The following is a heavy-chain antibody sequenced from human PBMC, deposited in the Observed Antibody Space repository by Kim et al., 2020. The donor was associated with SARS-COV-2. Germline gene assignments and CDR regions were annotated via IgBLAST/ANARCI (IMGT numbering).Heavy chain of an antibody. CDR3: ARDVEIGAFDI. J-gene: IGHJ3*02. Sequence: GGSLRLSCAASGFTFSSYAMHWVRQAPGKGLEWVAVISYDGSNKYYADSVKGRFTISRDNSKNTLYLQMNSLRAEDTAVYYCARDVEIGAFDIWGQGTMVTVSS. CDR2: ISYDGSNK. CDR1: GFTFSSYA. D-gene: IGHD2-15*01. V-gene: IGHV3-30-3*01.